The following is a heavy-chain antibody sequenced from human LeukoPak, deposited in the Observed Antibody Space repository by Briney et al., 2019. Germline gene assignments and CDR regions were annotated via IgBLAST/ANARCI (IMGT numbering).Heavy chain of an antibody. D-gene: IGHD6-13*01. CDR2: MNPNSGNT. Sequence: ASVKVSCKASGYTFTSYDINWVRQATGQGLEWMGWMNPNSGNTGYAQKFQGRVTITRSTSISTAHMELSSLRSEDTAVYYCARSDLAAAGSNWGQGTLVTVSS. J-gene: IGHJ4*02. V-gene: IGHV1-8*03. CDR3: ARSDLAAAGSN. CDR1: GYTFTSYD.